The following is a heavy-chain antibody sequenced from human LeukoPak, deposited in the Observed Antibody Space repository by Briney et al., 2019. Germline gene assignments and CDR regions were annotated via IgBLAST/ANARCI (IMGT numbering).Heavy chain of an antibody. Sequence: PGGSLRLPCAASGFVFSSNSMIWVRQAPGKGLEWVSYISSSSSTIYYADSVKGRFTISRDNAKNSLYLQMNSLRAEDTAVYYCATSGYSNIDYWGQGTLVTVSS. CDR2: ISSSSSTI. CDR1: GFVFSSNS. V-gene: IGHV3-48*04. D-gene: IGHD4-11*01. J-gene: IGHJ4*02. CDR3: ATSGYSNIDY.